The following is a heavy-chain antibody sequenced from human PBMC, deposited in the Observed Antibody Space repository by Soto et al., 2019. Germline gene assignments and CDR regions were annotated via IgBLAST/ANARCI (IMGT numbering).Heavy chain of an antibody. Sequence: QVQLVQSVAEVKKPGSSVKVSCKASGGTFSSYAISWVRQAPGQGLEWMGGIIPIFGTANYAQKFQGRVTITADESTSTADMELSSLRAEDTAVYYWARALSSSSRIWFYPWGQGTLVTVSS. CDR2: IIPIFGTA. V-gene: IGHV1-69*01. CDR3: ARALSSSSRIWFYP. CDR1: GGTFSSYA. D-gene: IGHD6-6*01. J-gene: IGHJ5*02.